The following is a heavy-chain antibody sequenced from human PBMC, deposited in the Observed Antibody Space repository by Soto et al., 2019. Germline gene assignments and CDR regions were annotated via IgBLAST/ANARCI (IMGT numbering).Heavy chain of an antibody. D-gene: IGHD3-22*01. CDR3: AKDHLDYYDSSGYSHFDY. CDR2: MSSSGTGT. V-gene: IGHV3-23*01. J-gene: IGHJ4*02. CDR1: GFTFSSYA. Sequence: GGSLRLSCAASGFTFSSYAMSWVRQAPGKGLEWVSAMSSSGTGTYYADSVKGRFTISRDTSKNTLYLQMNSLRAEDTAVYYCAKDHLDYYDSSGYSHFDYWGQGTLVTVSS.